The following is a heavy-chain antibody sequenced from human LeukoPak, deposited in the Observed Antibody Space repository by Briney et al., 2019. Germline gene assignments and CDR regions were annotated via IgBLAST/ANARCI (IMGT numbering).Heavy chain of an antibody. V-gene: IGHV3-43*02. CDR3: AKDSLYDFWSGYYTGIESGYYYGMDV. J-gene: IGHJ6*02. CDR1: GFTFDDYA. CDR2: ISGDGGRT. Sequence: GGSLRLSCADSGFTFDDYAMHWVRQAPGKGVEWVSLISGDGGRTYYADSVKGGFTISRDNTKNSLSLQIHTLITEDTALYYCAKDSLYDFWSGYYTGIESGYYYGMDVCGQGTTFTVSS. D-gene: IGHD3-3*01.